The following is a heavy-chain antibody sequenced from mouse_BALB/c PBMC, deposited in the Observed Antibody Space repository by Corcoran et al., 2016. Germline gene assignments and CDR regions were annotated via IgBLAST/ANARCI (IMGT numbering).Heavy chain of an antibody. Sequence: DVQLQESGPGLVKPSQSLSLTCSVTGYSITSGYYWNWLRQFPGNKLEWMGYISYDGSNNYKPSLKNRISIPRDTSKNQFCLKLKSGTTEDTATYYCANGNYGYVDVWGAGTTVTFAS. J-gene: IGHJ1*01. D-gene: IGHD2-1*01. CDR3: ANGNYGYVDV. V-gene: IGHV3-6*02. CDR2: ISYDGSN. CDR1: GYSITSGYY.